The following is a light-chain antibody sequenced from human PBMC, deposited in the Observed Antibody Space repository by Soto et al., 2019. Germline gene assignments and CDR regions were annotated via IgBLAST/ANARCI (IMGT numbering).Light chain of an antibody. J-gene: IGKJ1*01. CDR1: QSVSSK. V-gene: IGKV3-20*01. Sequence: ETVLTHSPATLSLSPGERATLSCRASQSVSSKLAWYQQKPGQAPRVLIYGASNRATGIPDRFGGSGSGTVFPLTISRLEPEDFAVYYCQQYGSSGTFGQGTKVDIK. CDR3: QQYGSSGT. CDR2: GAS.